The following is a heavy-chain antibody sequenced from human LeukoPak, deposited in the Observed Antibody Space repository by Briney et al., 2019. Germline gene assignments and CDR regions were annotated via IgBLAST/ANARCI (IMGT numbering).Heavy chain of an antibody. CDR3: ARGRPHYGSGSYYNY. V-gene: IGHV4-34*01. CDR1: GGSFSGYF. J-gene: IGHJ4*02. CDR2: INHSGST. Sequence: SETLSLTCAVHGGSFSGYFWSWIRQPPGKGLEWIGEINHSGSTNYNPSLKSRVTISLDTSKNQFSLKLSSVTAADTAVYYCARGRPHYGSGSYYNYWGQGTLVTVSS. D-gene: IGHD3-10*01.